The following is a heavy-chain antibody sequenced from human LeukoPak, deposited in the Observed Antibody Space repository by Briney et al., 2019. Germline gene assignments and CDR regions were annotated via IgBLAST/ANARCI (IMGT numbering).Heavy chain of an antibody. Sequence: SETLSLTCTVSGGSISSYYWSWIRQPPGKGLEWIGYIYYSGSTNDNPSLKSRVTISVDTSKNQFSLKLSPVTAADTAVYYCARVGSSGWYYMDVWGKGTTVTVSS. V-gene: IGHV4-59*01. CDR3: ARVGSSGWYYMDV. J-gene: IGHJ6*03. D-gene: IGHD6-19*01. CDR2: IYYSGST. CDR1: GGSISSYY.